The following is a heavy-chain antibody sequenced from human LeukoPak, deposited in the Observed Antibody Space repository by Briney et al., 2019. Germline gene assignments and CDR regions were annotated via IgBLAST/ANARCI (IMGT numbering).Heavy chain of an antibody. CDR2: INDSGST. Sequence: SETLSLTCAVYGGSFSGYQYAWIRQSAGKGLEWIGEINDSGSTNYSPSLKSRVTISVDTSKNQFSLKLSSVTAADTAVYYCARSGGYSYGYFRVRSYWYFDLWGRGTLVTVSS. CDR1: GGSFSGYQ. V-gene: IGHV4-34*01. CDR3: ARSGGYSYGYFRVRSYWYFDL. J-gene: IGHJ2*01. D-gene: IGHD5-18*01.